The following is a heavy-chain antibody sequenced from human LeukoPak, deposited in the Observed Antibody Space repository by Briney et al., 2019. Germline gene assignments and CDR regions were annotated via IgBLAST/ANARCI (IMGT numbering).Heavy chain of an antibody. J-gene: IGHJ4*02. Sequence: GGSLRLSCAASGFTFSSYEMNWVRQAPGKGLEWVSYISSSGSTIYYADSVKGRFTIPRDNAKNSLYLQMNSLRVEDTAVYYCATYRQSSFDDWGQGTLVTVSS. V-gene: IGHV3-48*03. CDR3: ATYRQSSFDD. CDR1: GFTFSSYE. CDR2: ISSSGSTI. D-gene: IGHD1-14*01.